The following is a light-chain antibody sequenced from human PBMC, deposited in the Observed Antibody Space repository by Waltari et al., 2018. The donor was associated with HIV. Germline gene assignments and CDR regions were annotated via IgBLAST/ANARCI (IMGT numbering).Light chain of an antibody. CDR2: KDL. J-gene: IGLJ2*01. Sequence: SYELTQPPSVSVPPGQTARLTCSGTILSTQYAYWYQQKPGQAPVQIIYKDLERPSGIPERFSGSSSGTTVTLTISGVQAEDEADYYCQSGDSSTTSVGGGTKLTVL. CDR1: ILSTQY. V-gene: IGLV3-25*03. CDR3: QSGDSSTTS.